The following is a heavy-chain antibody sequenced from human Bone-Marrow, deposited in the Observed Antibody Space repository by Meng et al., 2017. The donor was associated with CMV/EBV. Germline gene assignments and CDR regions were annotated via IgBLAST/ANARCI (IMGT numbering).Heavy chain of an antibody. CDR1: GFVFSSTW. Sequence: GESLKTSCVASGFVFSSTWMSWVRQTPGTGLEWVSVIYSGGSSTYYADSVKGRFTISRDNSKNTLYLQMNSLRAEDTAVYYFAKDGDTFDHYYGMYVWGQGTTVTVSS. CDR2: IYSGGSST. J-gene: IGHJ6*02. CDR3: AKDGDTFDHYYGMYV. V-gene: IGHV3-23*03. D-gene: IGHD3-16*01.